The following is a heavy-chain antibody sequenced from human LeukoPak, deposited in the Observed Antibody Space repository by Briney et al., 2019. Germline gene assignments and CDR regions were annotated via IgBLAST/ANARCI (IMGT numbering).Heavy chain of an antibody. CDR1: GFTFDDYA. Sequence: QPGGSLRLSCAASGFTFDDYAMHWVRQAPGRGLEWVSFISGNSGSRYYADSVKGRFTISRDNSKNSLYLQMTSLGTEDTALYYCAKDPSRKISYYYYYGMGVWGQGTTVTVSS. CDR2: ISGNSGSR. J-gene: IGHJ6*02. CDR3: AKDPSRKISYYYYYGMGV. V-gene: IGHV3-43*02.